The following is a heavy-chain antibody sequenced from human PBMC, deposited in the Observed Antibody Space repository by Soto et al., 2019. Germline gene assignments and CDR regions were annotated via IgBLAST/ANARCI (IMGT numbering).Heavy chain of an antibody. J-gene: IGHJ4*02. D-gene: IGHD3-22*01. CDR1: GGSFSGHY. CDR3: ARGITLKAVVQRGAPDKTYFDS. Sequence: SETLSLTCAVYGGSFSGHYWSWIRQAPGKVLEWIGEINHSGSTNYNPSLKSRVTISVDTSKNQFSLKLSSVTAADTSVYYCARGITLKAVVQRGAPDKTYFDSWGRGXLVTVYS. V-gene: IGHV4-34*01. CDR2: INHSGST.